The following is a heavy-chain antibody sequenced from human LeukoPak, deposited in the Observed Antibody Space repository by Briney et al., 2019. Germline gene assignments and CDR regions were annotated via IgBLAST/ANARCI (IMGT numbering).Heavy chain of an antibody. Sequence: GESLKISCKGSGYSFTSYWIGWVRQMPGKGLEWMGIIYPGDSDTRYSPSFQGQVTISADKSISTAYLQWSSLKASDTAMYYCARQHSGSPRYYYFDYWGQGTLVTVSS. CDR1: GYSFTSYW. V-gene: IGHV5-51*01. J-gene: IGHJ4*02. CDR2: IYPGDSDT. D-gene: IGHD1-26*01. CDR3: ARQHSGSPRYYYFDY.